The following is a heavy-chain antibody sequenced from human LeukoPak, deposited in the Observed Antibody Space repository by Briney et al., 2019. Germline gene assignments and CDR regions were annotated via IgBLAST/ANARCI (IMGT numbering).Heavy chain of an antibody. CDR1: GYTFTTFS. V-gene: IGHV1-46*01. J-gene: IGHJ1*01. CDR2: INPTRGGT. CDR3: APTTEAYTSWWKV. D-gene: IGHD3-16*01. Sequence: ASVKVSCKASGYTFTTFSTHWVRQAPGQGLEWMGIINPTRGGTTYAQKFKGRVTMTEDTSTGTAYLELRSLTSDDTAVYYCAPTTEAYTSWWKVWGQGTLVTVSS.